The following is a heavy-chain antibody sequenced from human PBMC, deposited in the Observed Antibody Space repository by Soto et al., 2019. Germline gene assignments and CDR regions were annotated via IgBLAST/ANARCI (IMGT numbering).Heavy chain of an antibody. J-gene: IGHJ3*02. CDR1: RYSFTNYW. V-gene: IGHV5-51*03. D-gene: IGHD2-2*01. CDR2: IYPGDSDT. CDR3: ARRACSSASCDGLMTTVSTEAFDI. Sequence: VQLVQSGAEVKKPGESLKISCKASRYSFTNYWIGWVRQMPGKGLEWMGIIYPGDSDTRYSPSFQGQVTISADKSISTAYLQWSSLTYSDTAVYYCARRACSSASCDGLMTTVSTEAFDIWGQGTVVTVSS.